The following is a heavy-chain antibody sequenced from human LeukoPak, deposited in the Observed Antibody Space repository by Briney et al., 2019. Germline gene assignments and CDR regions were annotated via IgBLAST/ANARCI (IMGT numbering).Heavy chain of an antibody. CDR3: AKTLGGDSDWFDP. CDR1: GGSISSGGYY. CDR2: IYHSGST. D-gene: IGHD2-21*02. V-gene: IGHV4-30-2*05. J-gene: IGHJ5*02. Sequence: PSQTLSLTCTVSGGSISSGGYYWSWIRQPPGKGLEWIGYIYHSGSTYYNPSLKSRVTISVDTSKNQFSLKLSSVTAADTAVYYCAKTLGGDSDWFDPWGQGTLVTVSP.